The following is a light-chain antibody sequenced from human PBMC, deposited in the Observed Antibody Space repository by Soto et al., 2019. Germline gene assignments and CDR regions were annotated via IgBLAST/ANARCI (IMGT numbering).Light chain of an antibody. CDR3: QQYHSWPHT. Sequence: AALFVYPGERATFSCKASQSVTTNLAWYQQKPGQVPRLLIYGAFTRATGIPARFSGSGSGTEFTLSISSLQSEDFAIYHCQQYHSWPHTFGQGTRLEIK. CDR1: QSVTTN. V-gene: IGKV3-15*01. CDR2: GAF. J-gene: IGKJ5*01.